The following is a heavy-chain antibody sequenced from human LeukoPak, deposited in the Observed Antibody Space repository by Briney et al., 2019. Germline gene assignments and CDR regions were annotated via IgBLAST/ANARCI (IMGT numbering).Heavy chain of an antibody. J-gene: IGHJ1*01. D-gene: IGHD6-19*01. CDR1: GYTFTSYG. Sequence: ASVKVSCKASGYTFTSYGISWVRQAPGQGLEWMGWISAYNGNTDYAQKFQGRVTMTTDTSTSTAYMELRSLGSDDTAVYYCARDSVAGQRGYFQHWGQGTLVTVSS. V-gene: IGHV1-18*01. CDR2: ISAYNGNT. CDR3: ARDSVAGQRGYFQH.